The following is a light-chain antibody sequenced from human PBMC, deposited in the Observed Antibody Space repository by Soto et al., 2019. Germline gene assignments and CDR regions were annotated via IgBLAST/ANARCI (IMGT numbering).Light chain of an antibody. Sequence: IQLTQSPSSLSASVGDRVTISCRASQGIANFLAWYQQKPGKSPKLLIYGSFTLQSGVPSRLSGSGSGTVFTLTISSRQPEDFATYYCQQLNSFPIPFGPGTKVDIK. CDR3: QQLNSFPIP. CDR2: GSF. V-gene: IGKV1-9*01. J-gene: IGKJ3*01. CDR1: QGIANF.